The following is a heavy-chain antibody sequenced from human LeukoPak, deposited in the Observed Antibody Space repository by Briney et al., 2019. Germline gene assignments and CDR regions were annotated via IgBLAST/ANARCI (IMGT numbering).Heavy chain of an antibody. CDR3: ARFRTNDTSGYYGGSFDY. CDR1: GGSISSYY. D-gene: IGHD3-22*01. J-gene: IGHJ4*02. CDR2: IYQSGRT. V-gene: IGHV4-59*08. Sequence: PSETLSLTCTVSGGSISSYYWSWIRQPPGKGLEWIGNIYQSGRTYYNPSLKSRVTISVDTSKNQFSPKLSSVTAADTAVYYCARFRTNDTSGYYGGSFDYWGQGTLVTVSS.